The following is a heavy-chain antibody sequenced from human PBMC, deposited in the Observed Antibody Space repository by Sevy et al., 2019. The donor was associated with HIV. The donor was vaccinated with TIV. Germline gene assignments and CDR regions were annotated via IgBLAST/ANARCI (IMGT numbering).Heavy chain of an antibody. J-gene: IGHJ4*02. CDR2: FTGSGTNT. CDR1: GFTFSSYA. Sequence: GGSLRLSCAASGFTFSSYAMSWVRQAPGKGLEWVSSFTGSGTNTFYADSVKGRFTTSRDNSKNTRYLQMNSLRAEDTAVYYCAKDSILVAGHFDYWGQGTLVTVSS. CDR3: AKDSILVAGHFDY. V-gene: IGHV3-23*01. D-gene: IGHD6-19*01.